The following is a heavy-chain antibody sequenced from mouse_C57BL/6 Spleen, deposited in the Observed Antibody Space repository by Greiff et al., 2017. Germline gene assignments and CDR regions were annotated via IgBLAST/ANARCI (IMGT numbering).Heavy chain of an antibody. D-gene: IGHD2-4*01. Sequence: QVQLKQPGAELVRPGSSVKLSCKASGYTFTSYWMHWVKQRPIQGLEWIGNIDPSDSETHYNQKFKDKATLTVDKSSSTAYMQLSSLTSEDSAVYYCARGDYDEGEIYFDYWGQGTTLTVSS. J-gene: IGHJ2*01. CDR3: ARGDYDEGEIYFDY. CDR2: IDPSDSET. CDR1: GYTFTSYW. V-gene: IGHV1-52*01.